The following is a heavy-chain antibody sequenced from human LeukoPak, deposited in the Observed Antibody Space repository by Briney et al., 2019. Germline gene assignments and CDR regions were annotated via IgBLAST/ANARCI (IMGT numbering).Heavy chain of an antibody. D-gene: IGHD3-10*01. CDR1: GGTFIGCA. J-gene: IGHJ6*02. CDR2: IIPILGTT. Sequence: SVKVSCKASGGTFIGCAIGWVRQVPGQGLEWVGGIIPILGTTNYAQRFQGRVTITADESTSTAYMELSSLRSEDTAVYYCATVPYITMAEGVDYYGMDVWGQGTTVTVSS. CDR3: ATVPYITMAEGVDYYGMDV. V-gene: IGHV1-69*01.